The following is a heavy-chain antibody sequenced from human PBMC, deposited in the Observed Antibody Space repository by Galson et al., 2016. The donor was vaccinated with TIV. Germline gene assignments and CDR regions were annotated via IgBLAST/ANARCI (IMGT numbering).Heavy chain of an antibody. V-gene: IGHV3-66*02. D-gene: IGHD2-21*01. Sequence: SLRLSCAASGITVSDNYLTWVRQAPGKGLEWVSIIDSDGGTHYANSVRGRFSISRDNSQNTLYLQMNTLRPEDTAVYYCARERRHCGNECYLRYYFGMDVWGQGTTVTVPS. CDR2: IDSDGGT. CDR1: GITVSDNY. CDR3: ARERRHCGNECYLRYYFGMDV. J-gene: IGHJ6*02.